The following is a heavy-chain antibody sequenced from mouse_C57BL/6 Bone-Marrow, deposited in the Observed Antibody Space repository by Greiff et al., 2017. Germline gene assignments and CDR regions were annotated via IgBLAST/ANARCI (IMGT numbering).Heavy chain of an antibody. CDR2: IDPNSGGT. V-gene: IGHV1-72*01. CDR3: ARAFITTVVATKDGFAY. D-gene: IGHD1-1*01. J-gene: IGHJ3*01. Sequence: QVQLQQPGAELVKPGASVKLSCKASGYTFTSYWMHWVKQRPGRGLEWIGRIDPNSGGTKYNEKFKSKATLTVDKPSSTAYMQLSSLTSEDSAVYYCARAFITTVVATKDGFAYWGQGTLVTVSA. CDR1: GYTFTSYW.